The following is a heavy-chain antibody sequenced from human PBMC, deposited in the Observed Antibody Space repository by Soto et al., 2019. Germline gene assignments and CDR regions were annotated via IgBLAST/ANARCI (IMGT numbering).Heavy chain of an antibody. Sequence: ASVKVSCKASGYTFTGYYMHWVRQAPGQGLEWMGWINPNSGGTNYAQKFQGWVTMTRDTSISTAYMELSRLTSDDTAVYYCARGRLYCGGDCYFSPFDYWGQEPWSPSPQ. CDR3: ARGRLYCGGDCYFSPFDY. CDR2: INPNSGGT. V-gene: IGHV1-2*04. D-gene: IGHD2-21*02. CDR1: GYTFTGYY. J-gene: IGHJ4*01.